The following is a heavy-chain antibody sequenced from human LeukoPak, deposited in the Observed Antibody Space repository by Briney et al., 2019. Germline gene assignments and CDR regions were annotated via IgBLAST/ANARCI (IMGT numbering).Heavy chain of an antibody. Sequence: SETLSLTCIVSGGSISGYHWSWIRQPPGKGLEWIGYVDDSGNTNYSPSLRSRITVSLDMSKNQFSLKMNWVTAADTAMFYCASLYRPGGRTGDVFDIWGQGAMVTVSS. J-gene: IGHJ3*02. CDR1: GGSISGYH. D-gene: IGHD3-16*02. CDR2: VDDSGNT. V-gene: IGHV4-59*08. CDR3: ASLYRPGGRTGDVFDI.